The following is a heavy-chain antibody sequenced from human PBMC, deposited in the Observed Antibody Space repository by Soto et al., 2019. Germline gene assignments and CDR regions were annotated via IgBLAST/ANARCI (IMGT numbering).Heavy chain of an antibody. J-gene: IGHJ2*01. V-gene: IGHV3-30*18. Sequence: QEQLVESGGGVVQPGRSLRLSCEASRFTFSSYGMHWVRQAPGKGLEWVAVISYDGDYKNYADSVKGRFTISRDNSKNTLYLHMNSLRGEDTAVYYCAKGTTVTPWRYLDLWGRGTLVSDSS. CDR3: AKGTTVTPWRYLDL. D-gene: IGHD4-17*01. CDR1: RFTFSSYG. CDR2: ISYDGDYK.